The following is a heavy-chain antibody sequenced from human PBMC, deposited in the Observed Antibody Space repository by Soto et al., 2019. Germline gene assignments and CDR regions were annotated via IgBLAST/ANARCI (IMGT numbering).Heavy chain of an antibody. CDR1: GFSFSDSW. J-gene: IGHJ6*02. D-gene: IGHD3-16*01. V-gene: IGHV3-7*01. Sequence: LRLSCAASGFSFSDSWMDWVRQAPGKGPEWVANIKEDGSEKNYVDSVKGRFTISRDNAKNSLYLQMNSLRAEDTAVYYCASLGRHGWGQGTTVTVS. CDR3: ASLGRHG. CDR2: IKEDGSEK.